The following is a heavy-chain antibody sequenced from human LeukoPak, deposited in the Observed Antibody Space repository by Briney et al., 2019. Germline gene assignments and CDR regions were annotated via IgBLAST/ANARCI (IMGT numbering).Heavy chain of an antibody. V-gene: IGHV4-59*01. Sequence: SETLSLTCTVSGGSISSYYWSWIRQPPGKGLEWIGYIYYSGSTNYNPSLKSRVTISEDTSKNQFSLKLSSVTAADTAVYYCARGYDSSGYILDYWGQGTLVTVSS. CDR1: GGSISSYY. CDR2: IYYSGST. CDR3: ARGYDSSGYILDY. J-gene: IGHJ4*02. D-gene: IGHD3-22*01.